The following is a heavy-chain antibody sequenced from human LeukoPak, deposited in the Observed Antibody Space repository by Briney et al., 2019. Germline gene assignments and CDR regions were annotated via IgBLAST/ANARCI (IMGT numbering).Heavy chain of an antibody. CDR2: IYSGGST. CDR3: ATQLLSDAFDI. Sequence: GGSLRLSCAASGFTVNSNYMSWVRQAPGKGLEWVSVIYSGGSTYYADSVKGRFTISRDNSKNTLYLQMNSLRAEDTAVYYCATQLLSDAFDIWGQGTMVTVSS. J-gene: IGHJ3*02. D-gene: IGHD2-2*01. V-gene: IGHV3-66*02. CDR1: GFTVNSNY.